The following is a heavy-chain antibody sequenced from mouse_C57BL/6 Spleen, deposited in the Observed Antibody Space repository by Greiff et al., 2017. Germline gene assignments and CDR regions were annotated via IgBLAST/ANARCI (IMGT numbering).Heavy chain of an antibody. V-gene: IGHV5-4*03. D-gene: IGHD3-2*02. CDR2: ISDGGSYT. CDR3: ARASQAFAY. CDR1: GFTFSSYA. Sequence: DVKLVESGGGLVKPGGSLKLSCAASGFTFSSYAMSWVRQTPEKRLAWVATISDGGSYTYYPDNVKGRFTISRDNAKNNLYLQMSHLKSEDTAMYYCARASQAFAYWGQGTLVTVSA. J-gene: IGHJ3*01.